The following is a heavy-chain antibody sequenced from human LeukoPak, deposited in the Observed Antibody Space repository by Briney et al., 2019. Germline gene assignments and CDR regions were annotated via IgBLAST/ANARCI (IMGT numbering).Heavy chain of an antibody. Sequence: PSETLSLTCTVSGGSISSYYWSWIPQPPGKGLGWIGYIYYSGSTNYNPSLQSRVTISVDTSKNQFSLKLSSVTAADTAVYYCASPAHYGTGSYPYYFDYWGQATLVTVSS. CDR1: GGSISSYY. V-gene: IGHV4-59*01. CDR3: ASPAHYGTGSYPYYFDY. CDR2: IYYSGST. J-gene: IGHJ4*02. D-gene: IGHD3-10*01.